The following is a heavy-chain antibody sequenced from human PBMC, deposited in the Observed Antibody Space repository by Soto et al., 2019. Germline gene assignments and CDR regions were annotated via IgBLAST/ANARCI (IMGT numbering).Heavy chain of an antibody. CDR2: IYYSGST. CDR3: ARHKTMWFGELYNWFDP. V-gene: IGHV4-39*01. D-gene: IGHD3-10*01. CDR1: GGSISSSSYY. J-gene: IGHJ5*02. Sequence: SETLSLTCTVSGGSISSSSYYWGWIRQPPGKGLEWIGSIYYSGSTYCNPSLKSRVTISVDTSKNQFSLKLSSVTAADTAVYYCARHKTMWFGELYNWFDPWGQGTLVTVSS.